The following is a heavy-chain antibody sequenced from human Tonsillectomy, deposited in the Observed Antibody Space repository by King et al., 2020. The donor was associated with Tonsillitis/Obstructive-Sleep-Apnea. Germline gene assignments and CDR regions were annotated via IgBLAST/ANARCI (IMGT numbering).Heavy chain of an antibody. CDR3: TSTYINGSGSLWSMDV. Sequence: MDWVRQAPGKGLELVGVTRNKANKYTTEYAASVKGRFIISRDDSKNSLYLQMKSLKIEDTAVYYCTSTYINGSGSLWSMDVWDQGTTVTVSS. J-gene: IGHJ6*02. CDR2: TRNKANKYTT. D-gene: IGHD3-10*01. V-gene: IGHV3-72*01.